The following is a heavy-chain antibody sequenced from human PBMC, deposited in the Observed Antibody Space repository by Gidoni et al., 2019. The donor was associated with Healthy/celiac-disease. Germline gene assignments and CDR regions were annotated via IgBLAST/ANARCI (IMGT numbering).Heavy chain of an antibody. D-gene: IGHD3-10*01. J-gene: IGHJ6*02. V-gene: IGHV3-11*06. CDR2: ISSSSSYT. CDR3: ARDDRDGSGRWGMDV. CDR1: GFTFSDYY. Sequence: QVQLVESGGGLVKPGGSLRLSCAASGFTFSDYYMSWIRQAPGKGLEWVSYISSSSSYTNYADSVKGRFTISRDNAKNSLYLQMNSLRAEDTAVYYCARDDRDGSGRWGMDVWGQGTTVTVSS.